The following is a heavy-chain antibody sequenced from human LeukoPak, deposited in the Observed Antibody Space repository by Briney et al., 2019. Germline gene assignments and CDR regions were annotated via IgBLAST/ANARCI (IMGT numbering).Heavy chain of an antibody. Sequence: TLSLTCTVSGGSISSGGYYWSWIRQHPGKGLEWIGYIYYSGSTYYNPSLKSRVTISVDTSKNQFSLKLSSVTAADTAVYYCARGGRNRYSSSWSSDYFDYWGQGTLVTVSS. V-gene: IGHV4-31*03. D-gene: IGHD6-13*01. CDR2: IYYSGST. J-gene: IGHJ4*02. CDR3: ARGGRNRYSSSWSSDYFDY. CDR1: GGSISSGGYY.